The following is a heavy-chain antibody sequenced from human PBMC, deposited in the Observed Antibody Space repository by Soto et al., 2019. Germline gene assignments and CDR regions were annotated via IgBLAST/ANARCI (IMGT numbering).Heavy chain of an antibody. J-gene: IGHJ2*01. D-gene: IGHD2-8*01. CDR2: VYNSEKP. CDR3: ARPRGVAPAVWYFDL. V-gene: IGHV4-59*08. CDR1: GDYVTSHY. Sequence: QVQLQESGPGLVKPSETLSLTCTVSGDYVTSHYWSWIRQPPGKGLEGFGYVYNSEKPDSTPSLKXRXTXXMDTSKNQISLSLTSVTAADTAVYYCARPRGVAPAVWYFDLWGRGTLVTVSS.